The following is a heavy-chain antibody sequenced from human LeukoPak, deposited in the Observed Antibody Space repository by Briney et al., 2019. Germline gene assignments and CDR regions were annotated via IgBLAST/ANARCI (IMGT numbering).Heavy chain of an antibody. CDR2: ISDNGGNT. CDR3: ATALDTAMAYDAFNI. D-gene: IGHD5-18*01. CDR1: GLTFSSYA. Sequence: PGGSLRLSCAASGLTFSSYAMNWVRQAPGKGLEWVSSISDNGGNTYYADSAKGRFTISRDNSKNTLYLQMNSLRAEDTAVYFCATALDTAMAYDAFNIWGQGTMVTVSS. V-gene: IGHV3-23*01. J-gene: IGHJ3*02.